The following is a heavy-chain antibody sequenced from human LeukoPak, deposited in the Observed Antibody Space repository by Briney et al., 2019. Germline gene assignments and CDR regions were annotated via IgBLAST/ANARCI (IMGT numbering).Heavy chain of an antibody. CDR3: ASCHCTNGVCYGECEYFQH. V-gene: IGHV1-18*01. CDR2: ISAYNGNR. D-gene: IGHD2-8*01. Sequence: GASVKVSCKASGYTFTSYGISWVRHAPGEVVEWMGWISAYNGNRNYAQKLQGRLTLTTDTSTSTAYMELRSLRSDDTAVYYCASCHCTNGVCYGECEYFQHRGQGTLVTVSS. CDR1: GYTFTSYG. J-gene: IGHJ1*01.